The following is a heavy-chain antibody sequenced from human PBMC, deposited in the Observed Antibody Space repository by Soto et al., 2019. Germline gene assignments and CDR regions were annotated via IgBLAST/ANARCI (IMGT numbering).Heavy chain of an antibody. Sequence: EVQLVESVGDLVQPGGSLRLSCVASGFTFSNYWMHWVRQPPGKGLERVSRIKNDGSGAYYADSVQGRFTISRDNAKNTLYRQMNSLRAEDTAVYYCTRGDGDYHDGNGYLGRHWGQGTLVTVSS. CDR3: TRGDGDYHDGNGYLGRH. J-gene: IGHJ4*02. CDR1: GFTFSNYW. D-gene: IGHD5-18*01. V-gene: IGHV3-74*01. CDR2: IKNDGSGA.